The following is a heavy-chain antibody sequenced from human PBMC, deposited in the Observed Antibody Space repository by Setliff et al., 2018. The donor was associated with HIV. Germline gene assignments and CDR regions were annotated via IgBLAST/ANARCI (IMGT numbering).Heavy chain of an antibody. CDR3: SRDEVERRVLDH. CDR2: IKSDGSET. CDR1: GFSFSNYW. Sequence: RLPCAGSGFSFSNYWMSWVRQAPGKGLEWVANIKSDGSETHYVDSVEGRFIIFRDNAKNSLYLQMSSLRAEDTAVYYCSRDEVERRVLDHWGQGTLVTVSS. J-gene: IGHJ4*02. V-gene: IGHV3-7*01. D-gene: IGHD1-26*01.